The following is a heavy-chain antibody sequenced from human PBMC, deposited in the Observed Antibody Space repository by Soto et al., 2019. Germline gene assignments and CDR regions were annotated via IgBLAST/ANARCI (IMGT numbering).Heavy chain of an antibody. V-gene: IGHV3-48*02. CDR2: TSPRGETL. CDR1: GFSLANYP. CDR3: AKGHHTNVGWTYYFDL. D-gene: IGHD2-2*03. J-gene: IGHJ4*02. Sequence: PGVSLRLSCLASGFSLANYPMNWVRQTPGKGLEWISYTSPRGETLYYAESVEGRFTISRDNGRNSLFLQMNSLRDEDTALYFCAKGHHTNVGWTYYFDLSGQGLPVTV.